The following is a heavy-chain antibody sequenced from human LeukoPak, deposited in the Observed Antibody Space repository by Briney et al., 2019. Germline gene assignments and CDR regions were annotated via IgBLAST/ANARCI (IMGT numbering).Heavy chain of an antibody. J-gene: IGHJ5*02. D-gene: IGHD2-8*01. CDR3: ARVLRGEVGYCTNGVCYHNWFDP. CDR1: GYTFTSYY. Sequence: ASVKVSCKASGYTFTSYYMHWVRQAPGQGLEWMGIINPSGGSTSYAQKFQGRVTITADESTSTAYMERSSLRSEDTAVYYCARVLRGEVGYCTNGVCYHNWFDPWGQGTLVTVSS. V-gene: IGHV1-46*01. CDR2: INPSGGST.